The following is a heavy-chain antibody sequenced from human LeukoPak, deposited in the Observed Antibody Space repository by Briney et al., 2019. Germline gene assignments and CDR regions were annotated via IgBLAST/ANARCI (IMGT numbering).Heavy chain of an antibody. Sequence: ASVKVSCKASGYTFTGYYMHWVRQAPGQGLELMGWINPNSGGTNYAQKFQGRVTMTRDTSISTAYMELSRLRSDDTAVYYCARTTKTPWGPVYYYYYMDVWGKGTTVTVSS. CDR2: INPNSGGT. D-gene: IGHD3-16*01. CDR3: ARTTKTPWGPVYYYYYMDV. J-gene: IGHJ6*03. CDR1: GYTFTGYY. V-gene: IGHV1-2*02.